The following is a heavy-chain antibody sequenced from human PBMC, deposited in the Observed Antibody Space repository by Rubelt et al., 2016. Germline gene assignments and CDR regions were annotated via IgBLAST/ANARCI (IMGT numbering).Heavy chain of an antibody. CDR2: ISGSSGYI. Sequence: RLSCSASGFTFSSYAMHWVRQAPGKGLEWVSFISGSSGYIYYADSVQGRFTISRDNAKNSLYLEMNSLRVEDTAGYYCARAPTESIPSFGVIIPTVSGDYWGQGTLVTVSS. J-gene: IGHJ4*02. D-gene: IGHD3-3*01. V-gene: IGHV3-21*01. CDR1: GFTFSSYA. CDR3: ARAPTESIPSFGVIIPTVSGDY.